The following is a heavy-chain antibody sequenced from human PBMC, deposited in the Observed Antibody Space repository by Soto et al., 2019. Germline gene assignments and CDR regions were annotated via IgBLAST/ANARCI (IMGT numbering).Heavy chain of an antibody. CDR1: GFTFRSYG. D-gene: IGHD2-2*01. CDR3: ARHLGHCSTTNCPMSYMDV. V-gene: IGHV3-33*01. J-gene: IGHJ6*03. Sequence: QVQLVESGGGVVQPGKSLRLSCAASGFTFRSYGMHWVRQAPGKGLEWVAIIWYAGSNKYYADSVKGRFTISRDNSKDTLFLQMNSLRAEDTAVYYCARHLGHCSTTNCPMSYMDVWGKGTTVTVSS. CDR2: IWYAGSNK.